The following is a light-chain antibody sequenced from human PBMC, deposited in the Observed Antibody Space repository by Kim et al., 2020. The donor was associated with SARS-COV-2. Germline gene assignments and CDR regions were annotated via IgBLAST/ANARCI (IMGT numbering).Light chain of an antibody. V-gene: IGLV8-61*01. Sequence: GETVTLTCGFSAGSVSPDHHPSWYQQTPGQTPRTLIHSTNLRSSGVPERFSASLLGNRAALTITGAQADDESDYYCVLYMTSGISVFGGGTQLTVL. CDR3: VLYMTSGISV. CDR1: AGSVSPDHH. CDR2: STN. J-gene: IGLJ3*02.